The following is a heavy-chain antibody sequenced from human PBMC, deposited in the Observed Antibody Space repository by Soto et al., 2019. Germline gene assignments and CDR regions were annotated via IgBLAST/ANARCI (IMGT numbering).Heavy chain of an antibody. CDR1: GGSISSSSYY. Sequence: PSETLSLTCTVSGGSISSSSYYWGWIRQPPGKGLEWIGSIYYSGSTYYNPSLKSRVTISVDTSKNQFSLKLSSVTAADTAVYYCARLPAIAAAGIYYYGMDVWGQGTTVTVSS. CDR2: IYYSGST. V-gene: IGHV4-39*01. J-gene: IGHJ6*02. D-gene: IGHD6-13*01. CDR3: ARLPAIAAAGIYYYGMDV.